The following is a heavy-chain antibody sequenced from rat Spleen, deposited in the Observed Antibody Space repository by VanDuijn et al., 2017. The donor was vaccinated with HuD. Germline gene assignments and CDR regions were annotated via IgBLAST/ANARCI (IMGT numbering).Heavy chain of an antibody. Sequence: EVQLVESGGGLVQPGRSMKLSCAASGFTFSDYDMAWVRQAPTKGLEWVASVSYDGSSTYYRDSVKGRFTISRDNAKSTLYLQMDSLRSEDTATYYCVRQWDYWGQGVMVTVSS. CDR3: VRQWDY. CDR2: VSYDGSST. J-gene: IGHJ2*01. V-gene: IGHV5-7*01. CDR1: GFTFSDYD.